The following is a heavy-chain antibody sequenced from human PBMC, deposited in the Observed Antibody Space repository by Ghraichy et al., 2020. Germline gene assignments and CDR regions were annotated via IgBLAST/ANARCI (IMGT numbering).Heavy chain of an antibody. Sequence: GGSLRLSCAASGFTFRTSAMHWVRQEPGKGLEWLAIISYDGGSRYYGDSVKGRFTISRDNSNNTLYLQMSSLKTEDTAVYYCARDLSGLLQGIAYWGQGALVTFSS. V-gene: IGHV3-30*04. CDR3: ARDLSGLLQGIAY. D-gene: IGHD1-26*01. J-gene: IGHJ4*02. CDR2: ISYDGGSR. CDR1: GFTFRTSA.